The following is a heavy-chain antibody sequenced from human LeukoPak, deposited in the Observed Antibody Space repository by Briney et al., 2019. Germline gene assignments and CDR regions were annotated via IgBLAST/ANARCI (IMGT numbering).Heavy chain of an antibody. V-gene: IGHV3-7*01. CDR1: GFTFSTYW. Sequence: GGSLRLSCAASGFTFSTYWMSWVRQAPGKGLEWVANINQGGSAKYYVDSVKGRFTIARDNAKNSLYLQMNSLRAEDRAVYYCARDDCSSTSCPDYWGQGTLVTVSS. CDR2: INQGGSAK. CDR3: ARDDCSSTSCPDY. D-gene: IGHD2-2*01. J-gene: IGHJ4*02.